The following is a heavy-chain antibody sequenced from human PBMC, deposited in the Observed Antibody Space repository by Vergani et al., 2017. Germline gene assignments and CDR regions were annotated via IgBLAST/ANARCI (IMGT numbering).Heavy chain of an antibody. CDR1: GGSISSYY. CDR2: IYYSGST. Sequence: QVQLQESGPGLVKPSETLSLTCTVSGGSISSYYWSWIRQPPGKGLEWIGYIYYSGSTNYNPSLKRRVTISVDTSKNQFSLKLGSVTAADTAVYYCARGKDSGSYFDYWGQGTLVTVSS. J-gene: IGHJ4*02. CDR3: ARGKDSGSYFDY. V-gene: IGHV4-59*01. D-gene: IGHD1-26*01.